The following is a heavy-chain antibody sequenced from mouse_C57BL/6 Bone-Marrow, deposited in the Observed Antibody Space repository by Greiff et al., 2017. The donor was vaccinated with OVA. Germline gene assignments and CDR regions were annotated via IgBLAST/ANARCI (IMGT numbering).Heavy chain of an antibody. CDR1: GFTFTDYY. V-gene: IGHV1-36*01. CDR2: VYPYNGGT. CDR3: LTTVVADFDY. D-gene: IGHD1-1*01. Sequence: VQLKASGPVLVKPGPSVKISCKASGFTFTDYYMHWVKQSHGKSLEWIGLVYPYNGGTSYNQKFKGKATLTVDTSSSTAYMELNSLTSEDSAVYYCLTTVVADFDYWGQGTTLTVSS. J-gene: IGHJ2*01.